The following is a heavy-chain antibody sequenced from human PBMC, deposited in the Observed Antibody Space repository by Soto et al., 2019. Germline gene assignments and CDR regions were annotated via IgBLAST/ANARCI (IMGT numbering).Heavy chain of an antibody. V-gene: IGHV1-69*13. Sequence: SVKVSCKASGGTFSSYAISWVRQAPGQGLEWMGGIIPIFGTANYAQKFQGRVTITADESTSTAYMELSSLRSEDTAVYYCARDIHIVVVTAIRRRTYYYGMDVWGQGTTVTVS. CDR2: IIPIFGTA. J-gene: IGHJ6*02. D-gene: IGHD2-21*02. CDR1: GGTFSSYA. CDR3: ARDIHIVVVTAIRRRTYYYGMDV.